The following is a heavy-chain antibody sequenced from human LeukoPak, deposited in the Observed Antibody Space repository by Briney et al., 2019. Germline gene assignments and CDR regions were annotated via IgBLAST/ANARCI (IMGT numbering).Heavy chain of an antibody. CDR3: ARRIGSSTAFDY. Sequence: GESLRLSCAASGFTFSTSELNWVRQAPGKGLEWLSYISSTARTKYYADSVRGRFTISRDNAKNALYLQMSTLRAEDTAVYYCARRIGSSTAFDYWGQGSLVTVSS. V-gene: IGHV3-48*03. J-gene: IGHJ4*02. CDR1: GFTFSTSE. D-gene: IGHD1-26*01. CDR2: ISSTARTK.